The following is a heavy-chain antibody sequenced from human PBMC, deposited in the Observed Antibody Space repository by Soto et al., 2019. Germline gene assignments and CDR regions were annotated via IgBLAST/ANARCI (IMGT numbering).Heavy chain of an antibody. CDR3: ARECVGFGELYGGFDI. CDR1: GGSISSGGYY. CDR2: IYYSGST. D-gene: IGHD3-10*01. V-gene: IGHV4-31*03. Sequence: QVQLQESGPGLVKPSQTLSLTCTVSGGSISSGGYYWSWLRQHPGKGLEWIGYIYYSGSTYYNPSLKSRITISVETSKNQFSLKLSSVTAADTAVYYCARECVGFGELYGGFDIWGQGTMVTVSS. J-gene: IGHJ3*02.